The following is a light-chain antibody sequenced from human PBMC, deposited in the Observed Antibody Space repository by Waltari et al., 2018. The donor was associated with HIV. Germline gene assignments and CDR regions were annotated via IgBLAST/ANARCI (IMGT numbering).Light chain of an antibody. CDR2: AAS. CDR1: HDIRNS. Sequence: DIHMTQSPSSLSASVGATITISCRASHDIRNSLAWFQQNPGKAPKSLIYAASRLQDGVPSRVSGSGSGTDFTLTISSLQPEDFATYYCQQYKTYPRTFGHGTTVEI. CDR3: QQYKTYPRT. J-gene: IGKJ1*01. V-gene: IGKV1-16*01.